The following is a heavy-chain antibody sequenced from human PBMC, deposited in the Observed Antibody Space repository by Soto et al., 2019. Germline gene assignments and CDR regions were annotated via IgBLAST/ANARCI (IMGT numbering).Heavy chain of an antibody. CDR1: DDRFHRYC. CDR2: IYPGDSDT. D-gene: IGHD3-16*01. CDR3: ARQGSNGAYVHFAMDV. Sequence: VESLNISRTEPDDRFHRYCIVWVPQMPGKGLEWIGMIYPGDSDTTYSPSFEGQVTMSVDKSISTAYLQWSSLKASDSATYYCARQGSNGAYVHFAMDVWGQGTPVTVSS. J-gene: IGHJ6*02. V-gene: IGHV5-51*01.